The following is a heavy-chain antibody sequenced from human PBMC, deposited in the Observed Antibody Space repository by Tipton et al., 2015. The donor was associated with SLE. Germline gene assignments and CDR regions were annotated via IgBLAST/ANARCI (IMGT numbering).Heavy chain of an antibody. CDR1: GDSISRTGDY. CDR3: ARQQRFNWYFDY. J-gene: IGHJ4*02. CDR2: IYYSGSI. D-gene: IGHD1-20*01. V-gene: IGHV4-39*07. Sequence: TLSLTCTVSGDSISRTGDYWGWIRQPPGKGLEWIGNIYYSGSISYTPSLKSRVTISVDTSKNQFSLKLSSVTAADTAVYYCARQQRFNWYFDYWGQGALVTVSS.